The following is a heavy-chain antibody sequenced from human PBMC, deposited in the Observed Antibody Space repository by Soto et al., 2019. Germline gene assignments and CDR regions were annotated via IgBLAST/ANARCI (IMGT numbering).Heavy chain of an antibody. V-gene: IGHV3-21*01. D-gene: IGHD3-22*01. J-gene: IGHJ4*02. CDR3: ARALSDYYDSSGYPSGY. CDR2: ISSSSSYI. Sequence: GGSLRLSCAASGCTFSSYSMNWVRQAPGKGLEWVSSISSSSSYIYYADSVKGRFTISRDNAKNSLYLQMNSLRAEDTAVYYCARALSDYYDSSGYPSGYWGQGTLVTVSS. CDR1: GCTFSSYS.